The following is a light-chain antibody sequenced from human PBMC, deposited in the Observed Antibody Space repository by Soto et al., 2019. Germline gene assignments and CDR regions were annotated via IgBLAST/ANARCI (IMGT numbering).Light chain of an antibody. CDR2: GAS. Sequence: EIVLTQSPDTLSLSPGERATLSCRASQSVSSNYLAWYQQKPGQAPRLLIYGASSRATGIPDRFTGSGSGTDFTLTINRLEPEDFAVYYCQQYGSSQTFGQGTKVDIK. CDR3: QQYGSSQT. CDR1: QSVSSNY. V-gene: IGKV3-20*01. J-gene: IGKJ1*01.